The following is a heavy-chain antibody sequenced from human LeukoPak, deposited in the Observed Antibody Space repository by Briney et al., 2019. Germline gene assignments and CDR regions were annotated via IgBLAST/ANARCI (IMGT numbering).Heavy chain of an antibody. Sequence: ASVKVSCKVSGYTLTELSMHWVRQAPGKGLEWMGGFDPEDGETIYAQKFQGRVTMTEDTSTDTAYMELSSLRSEDTAVYYCARDPTTTYYYDSSGYGMDVWGQGTTVTVSS. CDR1: GYTLTELS. CDR2: FDPEDGET. J-gene: IGHJ6*02. D-gene: IGHD3-22*01. V-gene: IGHV1-24*01. CDR3: ARDPTTTYYYDSSGYGMDV.